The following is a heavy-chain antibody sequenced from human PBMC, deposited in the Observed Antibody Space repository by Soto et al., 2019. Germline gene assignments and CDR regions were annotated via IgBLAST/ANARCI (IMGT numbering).Heavy chain of an antibody. J-gene: IGHJ5*02. CDR2: IYPSGSA. CDR1: GGSISTYY. CDR3: ARDRTAAGPSNWFDP. Sequence: QVQLQESGPGLVKPSETLSLTCTVSGGSISTYYWSWIRQSAGKGLEWIGRIYPSGSANYNPSLKGRVTMSLDTSKNQFSLKVSSVTAADTAVYYCARDRTAAGPSNWFDPWGQGTLVTVSS. D-gene: IGHD6-13*01. V-gene: IGHV4-4*07.